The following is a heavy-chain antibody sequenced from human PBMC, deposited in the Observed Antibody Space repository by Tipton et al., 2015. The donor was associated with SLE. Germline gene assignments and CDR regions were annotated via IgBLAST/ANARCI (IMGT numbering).Heavy chain of an antibody. CDR1: GGSISSGSYY. J-gene: IGHJ4*02. Sequence: TLSLTCTVTGGSISSGSYYWRWIRQPAGKGLEWIGCIYTSGSTNYNPSLKSRVTISVETSKNQFSLKLSSVTAADTAVYYCARADRALDYWCQGTLVTVSS. V-gene: IGHV4-61*02. CDR2: IYTSGST. D-gene: IGHD2-15*01. CDR3: ARADRALDY.